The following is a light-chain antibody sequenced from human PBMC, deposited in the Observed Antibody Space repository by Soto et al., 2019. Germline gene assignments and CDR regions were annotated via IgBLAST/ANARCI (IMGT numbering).Light chain of an antibody. Sequence: SALTQPPSASGSPGPSVTISCTGTSSDVGAYKYVSWYQQYPGKAPKLMIYEVTKRPSGVPDSFSGSKSGNTASLTVSGLQAEDEADYYCTSYVGNDIWVFGGGTKLTVL. CDR2: EVT. J-gene: IGLJ3*02. CDR3: TSYVGNDIWV. V-gene: IGLV2-8*01. CDR1: SSDVGAYKY.